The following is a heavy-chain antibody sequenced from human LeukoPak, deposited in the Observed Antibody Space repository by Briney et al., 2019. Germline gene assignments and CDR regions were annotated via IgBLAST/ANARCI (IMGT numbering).Heavy chain of an antibody. Sequence: SETLSLTCTVSGGSISSYYWSWIRQPPGKGLEWIGYIYYSGSTNYNPSLKSRVTISVDTSKNQFSLKLSSVTAADTAVYYCAREVKDCSSTSCYRYYYYTDVWGKGTTVTVSS. CDR1: GGSISSYY. CDR3: AREVKDCSSTSCYRYYYYTDV. CDR2: IYYSGST. V-gene: IGHV4-59*12. D-gene: IGHD2-2*01. J-gene: IGHJ6*03.